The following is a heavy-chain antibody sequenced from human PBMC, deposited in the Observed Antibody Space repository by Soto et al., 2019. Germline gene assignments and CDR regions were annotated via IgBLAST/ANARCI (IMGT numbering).Heavy chain of an antibody. J-gene: IGHJ4*02. CDR2: IIPILGIA. CDR1: GGTFSTYT. Sequence: SVKVSCKASGGTFSTYTISWVRQAPGQGLEWMGRIIPILGIANYAQKFQGRVTITADKSTSTAYMELSSLRSEDTAVYYCARGPNYYDSSGYCDYWGQGTLVTVSS. V-gene: IGHV1-69*02. D-gene: IGHD3-22*01. CDR3: ARGPNYYDSSGYCDY.